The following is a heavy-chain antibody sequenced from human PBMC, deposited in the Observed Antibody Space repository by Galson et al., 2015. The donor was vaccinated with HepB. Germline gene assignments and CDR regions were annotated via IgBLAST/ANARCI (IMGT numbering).Heavy chain of an antibody. CDR3: ARGPFSSSWYRATTPSYYFDY. Sequence: SVKVSCKASGYTFTSYYMHWVRQAPGQGLEWMGIINPSGGSTSYAQKFQGRVTMTRDTSTSTVYMELSSLRSEDTAVYYCARGPFSSSWYRATTPSYYFDYWGQGTLVTVSS. V-gene: IGHV1-46*01. CDR1: GYTFTSYY. CDR2: INPSGGST. D-gene: IGHD6-13*01. J-gene: IGHJ4*02.